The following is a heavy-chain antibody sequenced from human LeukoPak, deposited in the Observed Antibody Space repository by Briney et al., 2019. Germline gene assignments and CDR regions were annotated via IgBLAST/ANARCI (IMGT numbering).Heavy chain of an antibody. CDR1: GYTFTSYG. Sequence: ASVKVSCKASGYTFTSYGISWVRQAPGQGLEWMGWISAYNGNTNYAQKLQGRVTMTTDTSTSTAYMELRSLRSDDTAVYYCARDEDVDTAMSYCFDYWGQGTLVTVSS. D-gene: IGHD5-18*01. CDR3: ARDEDVDTAMSYCFDY. J-gene: IGHJ4*02. CDR2: ISAYNGNT. V-gene: IGHV1-18*01.